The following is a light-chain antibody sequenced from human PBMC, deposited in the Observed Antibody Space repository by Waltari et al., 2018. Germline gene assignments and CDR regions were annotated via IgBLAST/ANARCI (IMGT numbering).Light chain of an antibody. CDR1: SGDVGGYNY. CDR3: ISYTASGAWL. Sequence: QSALTQPASVSGSPGQSITISCAGSSGDVGGYNYVSWYQQYPGNAPKLMIYDVNKLPSRVSYRFSGSKSGNTASLTISGLQGEDEADYYCISYTASGAWLFGGGTKLTVL. J-gene: IGLJ3*02. V-gene: IGLV2-14*01. CDR2: DVN.